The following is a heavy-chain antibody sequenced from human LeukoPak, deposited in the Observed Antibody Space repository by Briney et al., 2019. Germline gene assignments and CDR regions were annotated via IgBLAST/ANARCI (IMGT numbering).Heavy chain of an antibody. CDR1: GFTFSTYW. V-gene: IGHV3-74*01. D-gene: IGHD3-10*01. J-gene: IGHJ4*02. CDR3: ARGRTGGLDF. CDR2: INSDGSST. Sequence: GGSLRLSCAASGFTFSTYWMHWVRQAPGKGPVWVSRINSDGSSTTYADSMKGRFTISRDNAKSTLYLQMNSLRTEDTAVYYCARGRTGGLDFWGQGTLVTVSS.